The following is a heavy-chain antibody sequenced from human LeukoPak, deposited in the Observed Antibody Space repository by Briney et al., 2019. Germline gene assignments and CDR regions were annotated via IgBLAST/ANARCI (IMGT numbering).Heavy chain of an antibody. J-gene: IGHJ3*01. CDR2: ISGICSSK. V-gene: IGHV3-23*01. CDR3: AKEMATIRAFDF. Sequence: PGGSLRLSCAASGFTFSTYAMSWVRQAPGKGLEWVSVISGICSSKYYADSVRGRFAFSRRISKNTLYLPMNSLSSEHRPVYYFAKEMATIRAFDFWGQGTMVTVSS. CDR1: GFTFSTYA. D-gene: IGHD5-24*01.